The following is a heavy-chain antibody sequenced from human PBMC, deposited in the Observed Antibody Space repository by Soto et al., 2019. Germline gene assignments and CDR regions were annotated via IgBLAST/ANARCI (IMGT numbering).Heavy chain of an antibody. Sequence: EVQLVESGGGWVQPGGSLRLSCAASGSTFGKFWMSWVRQPPGKGLECVANIKEDGSETYYVDSVKGRFTISRDNARNSLFLQMNSLRVEDTAVYYCARVLYLWPPDGMDVWGQGTTVTVSS. J-gene: IGHJ6*02. CDR3: ARVLYLWPPDGMDV. D-gene: IGHD3-16*01. V-gene: IGHV3-7*03. CDR2: IKEDGSET. CDR1: GSTFGKFW.